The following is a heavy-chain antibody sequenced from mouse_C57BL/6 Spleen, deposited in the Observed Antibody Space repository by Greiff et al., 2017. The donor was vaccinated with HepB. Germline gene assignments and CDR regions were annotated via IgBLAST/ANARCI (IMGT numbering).Heavy chain of an antibody. CDR3: ARDLARGYFDV. Sequence: VKLVESGGDLVKPGGSLKLSCAASGFTFSSYGMSWVRQTPDKRLEWVATISSGGSYTYYPDSVKGRFTISRDNAKNTLYLQMSSLKSEDTAMYYCARDLARGYFDVWGTGTTVTVSS. V-gene: IGHV5-6*02. CDR2: ISSGGSYT. J-gene: IGHJ1*03. CDR1: GFTFSSYG.